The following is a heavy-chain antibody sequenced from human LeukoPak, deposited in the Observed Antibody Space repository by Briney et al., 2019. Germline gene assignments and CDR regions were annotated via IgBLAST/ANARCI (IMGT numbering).Heavy chain of an antibody. CDR3: ARAGFGGNSGQFDF. CDR1: GYSFNTYW. CDR2: IFPGDSDT. Sequence: GESLKISCKASGYSFNTYWFAWVRPMPGKGLEWMGIIFPGDSDTRYSLSFQGQVTITADKSTSTAYLHWDTLRASETAIYYCARAGFGGNSGQFDFWGQGTLVTVSS. D-gene: IGHD4-23*01. J-gene: IGHJ4*02. V-gene: IGHV5-51*01.